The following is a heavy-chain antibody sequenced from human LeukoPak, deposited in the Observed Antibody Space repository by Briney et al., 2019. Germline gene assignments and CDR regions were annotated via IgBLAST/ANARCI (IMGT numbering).Heavy chain of an antibody. CDR3: ARGGGYCSGGSCYLFGY. Sequence: SQTRSLTCAVSGGSISSGGYSWSWIRQPPGKGLEWIAYIYHSGSTYYNPSLKSRVTISVDRSKSQFSLKLSSVTAADTAVYYCARGGGYCSGGSCYLFGYWGQGTLVTVSS. CDR2: IYHSGST. D-gene: IGHD2-15*01. V-gene: IGHV4-30-2*01. CDR1: GGSISSGGYS. J-gene: IGHJ4*02.